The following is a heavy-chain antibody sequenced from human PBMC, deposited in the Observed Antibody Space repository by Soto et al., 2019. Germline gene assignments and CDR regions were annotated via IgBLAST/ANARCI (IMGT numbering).Heavy chain of an antibody. CDR1: GGSISSSSYY. CDR2: IYYSGST. V-gene: IGHV4-39*01. Sequence: PSETLSLTCTVSGGSISSSSYYWGWIRQPPGKGLEWIGSIYYSGSTYYNPSLKSRVTISIDTSKNQFSLKLSSVTAADTAVYYCARHYDFWSAQLAYYYYYGMDVWGQGTTVTVS. J-gene: IGHJ6*02. D-gene: IGHD3-3*01. CDR3: ARHYDFWSAQLAYYYYYGMDV.